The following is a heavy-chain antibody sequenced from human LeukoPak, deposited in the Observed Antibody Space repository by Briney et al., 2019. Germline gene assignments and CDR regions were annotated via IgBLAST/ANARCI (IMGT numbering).Heavy chain of an antibody. CDR3: ARALSRGYSGYDYGLGY. CDR1: GYTFINYG. J-gene: IGHJ4*02. CDR2: ISTSNGNT. Sequence: TSVKVSCKASGYTFINYGVTWVRQAPGQGLEWMGWISTSNGNTNYAQKLQGRVTMTTETSTSTAYMELRSLRSDDTAVYYCARALSRGYSGYDYGLGYWGQGTLVTVSS. D-gene: IGHD5-12*01. V-gene: IGHV1-18*01.